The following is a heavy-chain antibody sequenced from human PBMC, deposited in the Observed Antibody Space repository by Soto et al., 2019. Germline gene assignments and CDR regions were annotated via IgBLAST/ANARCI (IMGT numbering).Heavy chain of an antibody. V-gene: IGHV3-73*01. J-gene: IGHJ6*02. Sequence: GGSLRLSCAASGFTFSGSAMHWVRQASGKGLEWVGRIRSKANSYATAYAASVKGRFTISRDDSKNTAYLQMNSLKTEDTAVYYCTCCSSTSCFDYYYGMDVWGQGTTVTVSS. CDR3: TCCSSTSCFDYYYGMDV. D-gene: IGHD2-2*01. CDR2: IRSKANSYAT. CDR1: GFTFSGSA.